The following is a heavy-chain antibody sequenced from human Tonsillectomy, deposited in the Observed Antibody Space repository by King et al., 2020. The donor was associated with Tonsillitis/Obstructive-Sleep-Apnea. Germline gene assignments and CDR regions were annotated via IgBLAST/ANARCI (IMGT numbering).Heavy chain of an antibody. J-gene: IGHJ6*03. D-gene: IGHD5-12*01. CDR3: ARDGLESVSGSGYYYMDV. CDR2: IWYYGITK. V-gene: IGHV3-33*01. Sequence: AQLVQSGGGVVRPGRSLRLSCAASGFTFSSYGMHLVRQAPGKGLEWVAFIWYYGITKYYSDSGKGRLTISIDNSKNTLYLQMNSLRAEDTVVYYCARDGLESVSGSGYYYMDVWGKGTTVTVSS. CDR1: GFTFSSYG.